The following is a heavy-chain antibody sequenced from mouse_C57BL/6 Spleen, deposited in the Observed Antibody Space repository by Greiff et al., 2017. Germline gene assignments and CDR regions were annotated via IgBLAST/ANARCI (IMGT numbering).Heavy chain of an antibody. CDR1: GFNIKDYY. CDR3: TIYDGDYAHFDY. D-gene: IGHD2-3*01. J-gene: IGHJ2*01. V-gene: IGHV14-1*01. CDR2: IDPEDGDT. Sequence: VQLKPSGAELVRPGASVKLSCTASGFNIKDYYMHWVKQRPEQGLEWIGRIDPEDGDTEYAPKFQGKATMTADTSSNTAYLQLSSRTSEDTAVDYCTIYDGDYAHFDYWGQGTTRTVSS.